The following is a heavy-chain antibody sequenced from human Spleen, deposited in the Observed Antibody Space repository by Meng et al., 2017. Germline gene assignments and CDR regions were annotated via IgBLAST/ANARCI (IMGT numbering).Heavy chain of an antibody. V-gene: IGHV5-51*01. CDR2: IYPGDSAT. CDR1: GYNFINYW. CDR3: ARGHGAMAGIDY. D-gene: IGHD6-19*01. Sequence: KVSCKGSGYNFINYWIGWVRQMPGKGLEWMGIIYPGDSATTYSPSFQGQVTISVDKSTSTAYLQWSSLKASDTAMYYCARGHGAMAGIDYWGQGTLVTVSS. J-gene: IGHJ4*02.